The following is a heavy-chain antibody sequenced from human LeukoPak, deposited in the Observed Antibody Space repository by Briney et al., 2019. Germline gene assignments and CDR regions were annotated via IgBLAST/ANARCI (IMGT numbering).Heavy chain of an antibody. V-gene: IGHV3-21*01. J-gene: IGHJ4*02. CDR3: ARDRDGDGYNFDY. CDR2: ISSSSSYI. Sequence: GGSLRLSCAASGFTFSSYSMNWVRQAPGKGMVWVSSISSSSSYIYYADSVKGRFTISRDNAKNSLYLQMNSLRAEDTAVYYCARDRDGDGYNFDYWGQGTLVTVSS. CDR1: GFTFSSYS. D-gene: IGHD5-24*01.